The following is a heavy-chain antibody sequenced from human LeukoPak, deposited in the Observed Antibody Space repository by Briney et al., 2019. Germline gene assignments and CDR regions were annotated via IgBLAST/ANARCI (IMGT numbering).Heavy chain of an antibody. CDR3: ARVVYWFDP. J-gene: IGHJ5*02. V-gene: IGHV4-38-2*02. D-gene: IGHD2-2*01. CDR2: IYHSGST. CDR1: GYSISSGYY. Sequence: PSETLSLTCTVSGYSISSGYYWGWIRQPPGKGLEWIGSIYHSGSTYYNPSLKSRVTISVDTSKNQFSLKLSSVTAADTAVYYCARVVYWFDPWGQGTLVTVSS.